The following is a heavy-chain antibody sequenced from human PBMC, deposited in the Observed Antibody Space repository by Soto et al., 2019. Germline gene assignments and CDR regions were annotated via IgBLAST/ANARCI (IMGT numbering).Heavy chain of an antibody. J-gene: IGHJ6*03. CDR1: GYSFTSYW. Sequence: PGESLKISCQGSGYSFTSYWIGWVLQIPGKGLEWVAIVYPGDSDTRYSPSFQGQVTISADKSISTAYLQWSSLKASDTAMYYCERIRGGTVPRTLDYYMDVWGKGATVTVSS. CDR3: ERIRGGTVPRTLDYYMDV. V-gene: IGHV5-51*01. D-gene: IGHD3-16*01. CDR2: VYPGDSDT.